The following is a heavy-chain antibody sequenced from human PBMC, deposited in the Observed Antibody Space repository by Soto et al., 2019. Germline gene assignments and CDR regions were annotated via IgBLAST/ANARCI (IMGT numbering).Heavy chain of an antibody. CDR2: IYYSGST. Sequence: QVQLQESGPGLVKPSQTLSLTCTVSGGSISSGGYYWSWIRQHPGKGLEWFGYIYYSGSTYYNPTLKSRVTISVDTSKNQFSLKLSSVTAADTAVYYCASMSMLQGVFDYWGQGTLVTVSS. V-gene: IGHV4-31*03. D-gene: IGHD2-15*01. J-gene: IGHJ4*02. CDR1: GGSISSGGYY. CDR3: ASMSMLQGVFDY.